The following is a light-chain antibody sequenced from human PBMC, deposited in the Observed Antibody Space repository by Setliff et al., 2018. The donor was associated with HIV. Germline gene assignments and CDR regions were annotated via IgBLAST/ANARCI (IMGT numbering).Light chain of an antibody. CDR3: YSSTTSSTWV. J-gene: IGLJ3*02. CDR2: DVS. CDR1: SSDIGAYDY. V-gene: IGLV2-14*03. Sequence: QSVLTQPASVSGSPGQPITISCTGTSSDIGAYDYVSWYQQHPGKAPKIIIYDVSSRPSGVSYRFSGSKSDNTASLTISGLQAEDEADYYCYSSTTSSTWVFGGGTKVTVL.